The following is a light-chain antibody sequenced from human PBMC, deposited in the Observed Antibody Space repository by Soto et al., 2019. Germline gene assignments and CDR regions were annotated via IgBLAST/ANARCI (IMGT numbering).Light chain of an antibody. CDR2: WAS. J-gene: IGKJ1*01. Sequence: IVMTQSPDSLAVSLGERATINCKSSQSVLYSSNNKNYLAWYQQKSGQPPKLLIYWASTRESGVPDRCSGSWSGTDFTLTISSLQDEDVAVYYCQQYYSPWTFGQGTKVEIK. CDR3: QQYYSPWT. V-gene: IGKV4-1*01. CDR1: QSVLYSSNNKNY.